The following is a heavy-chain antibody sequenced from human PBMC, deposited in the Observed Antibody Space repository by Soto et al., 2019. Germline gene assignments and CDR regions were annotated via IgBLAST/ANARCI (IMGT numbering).Heavy chain of an antibody. J-gene: IGHJ4*02. CDR3: ASHLSSGWYNFDY. CDR1: GYSFTSYW. CDR2: IYPGDSDT. D-gene: IGHD6-19*01. Sequence: PGESLKISCQGSGYSFTSYWIGWVRQMPGKGLEWMGIIYPGDSDTRYSPSFQGQVTISADRSISTAYLQWSSLKASDSAMYYCASHLSSGWYNFDYWGQGTLVTVSS. V-gene: IGHV5-51*01.